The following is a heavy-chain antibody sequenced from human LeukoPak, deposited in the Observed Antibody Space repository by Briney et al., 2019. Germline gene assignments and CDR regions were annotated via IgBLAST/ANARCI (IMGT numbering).Heavy chain of an antibody. J-gene: IGHJ3*02. V-gene: IGHV4-34*01. Sequence: SETLSLTCAVYGGSFSGYYWSWIRQPPGKWLEWIGEINHSGSTNYNPSLKSRVTISVDTSKNQFSLKLSSVTAADTAVYYCARGKIVVVVAAPAFDIWGQGTMVTVSS. D-gene: IGHD2-15*01. CDR2: INHSGST. CDR1: GGSFSGYY. CDR3: ARGKIVVVVAAPAFDI.